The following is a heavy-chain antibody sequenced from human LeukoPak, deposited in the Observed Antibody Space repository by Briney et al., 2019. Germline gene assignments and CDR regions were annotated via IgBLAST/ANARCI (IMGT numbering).Heavy chain of an antibody. D-gene: IGHD5-24*01. CDR3: ARVVGGYNVDFDY. Sequence: ASVKVSCKASGGTFSSYAISWVRQAPGQGLEWMGWVNPNSGGTNYAQKFQGRVTMTRDTSISTAYMELSRLRSDDTAVYYCARVVGGYNVDFDYWGQGTLVTVSS. V-gene: IGHV1-2*02. J-gene: IGHJ4*02. CDR2: VNPNSGGT. CDR1: GGTFSSYA.